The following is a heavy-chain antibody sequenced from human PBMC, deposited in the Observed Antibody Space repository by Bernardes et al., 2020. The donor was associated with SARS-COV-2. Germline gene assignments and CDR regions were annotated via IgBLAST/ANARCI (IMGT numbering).Heavy chain of an antibody. CDR2: ISWNSGSI. CDR3: AMLDRLSGMDV. D-gene: IGHD2-2*02. Sequence: GGSLRLSCAASGFTFDDYAMHWVRQAPGKGLEWVSGISWNSGSIGYADSVKGRFTISRDNAKNSLYLQMNSLRAEDTALYYCAMLDRLSGMDVWGQGTTVTVSS. CDR1: GFTFDDYA. J-gene: IGHJ6*02. V-gene: IGHV3-9*01.